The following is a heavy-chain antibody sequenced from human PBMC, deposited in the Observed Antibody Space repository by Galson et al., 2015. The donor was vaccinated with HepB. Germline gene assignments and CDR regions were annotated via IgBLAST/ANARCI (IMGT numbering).Heavy chain of an antibody. Sequence: SLRLSCAASGFTFSSRWMTWVRQAPGKGLEWVANIKQDGSEKYYVDSVKGRFTISRDNAKNSLYLQMNSLRAEDTAVYYCARGYCSGGSCYRSGFDIWGQGTMVTVST. D-gene: IGHD2-15*01. CDR1: GFTFSSRW. V-gene: IGHV3-7*03. CDR2: IKQDGSEK. J-gene: IGHJ3*02. CDR3: ARGYCSGGSCYRSGFDI.